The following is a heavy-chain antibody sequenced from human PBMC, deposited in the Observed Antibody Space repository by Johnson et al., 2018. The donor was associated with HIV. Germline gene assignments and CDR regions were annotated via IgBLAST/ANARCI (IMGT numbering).Heavy chain of an antibody. CDR3: ARGFEVAAGWGAFDI. V-gene: IGHV3-11*04. J-gene: IGHJ3*02. CDR1: GFTFSDYF. Sequence: QVQLVESGGGLVKPGGSLRLSCKASGFTFSDYFMSWIRQAPGKGLECISYISSSGSSIYYTDSLKGRFTISRQNAKNSLYLQMNSLRAGDTAVYYCARGFEVAAGWGAFDIWGQGTMVTVSS. D-gene: IGHD6-13*01. CDR2: ISSSGSSI.